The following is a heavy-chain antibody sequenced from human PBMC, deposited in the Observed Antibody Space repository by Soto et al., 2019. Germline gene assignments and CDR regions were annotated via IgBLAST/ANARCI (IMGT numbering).Heavy chain of an antibody. J-gene: IGHJ6*02. D-gene: IGHD3-10*01. CDR3: ARRGITMVRGVNYYYYYGMDV. Sequence: SQTLSLTCAISVDSVSSNSAAWNWIRQSPSRGLEWLGRTYYRSKWYNDYAVSVKSRITINPDTSKNQFSLQLNSVTPEDTAVYYCARRGITMVRGVNYYYYYGMDVWGQGTTVTVSS. V-gene: IGHV6-1*01. CDR2: TYYRSKWYN. CDR1: VDSVSSNSAA.